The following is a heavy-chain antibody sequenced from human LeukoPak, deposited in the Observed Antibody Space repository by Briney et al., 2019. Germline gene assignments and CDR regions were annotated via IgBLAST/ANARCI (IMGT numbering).Heavy chain of an antibody. CDR1: GGSFSGYY. V-gene: IGHV4-34*01. Sequence: PSETLSLTCAVYGGSFSGYYWSWIRQPPGKGLEWIGEINHSGSTNYNPSLKSRVTISVDTSKNQFSPKLSSVTAADTAVYYCARSHSSSWYIWYFDLWGRGTLVTVSS. CDR2: INHSGST. CDR3: ARSHSSSWYIWYFDL. D-gene: IGHD6-13*01. J-gene: IGHJ2*01.